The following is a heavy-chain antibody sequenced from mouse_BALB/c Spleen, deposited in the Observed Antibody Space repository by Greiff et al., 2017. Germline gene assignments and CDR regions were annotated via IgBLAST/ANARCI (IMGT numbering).Heavy chain of an antibody. V-gene: IGHV1-4*02. Sequence: VQLQESAAELVRPGASVKLSCKASGYTFTSYTMHWVKQRPGQGLEWIGYINPSSGYTEYNQKFKDKTTLTADKSSSTAYMQLSSLTSEDSAVYCCARFDDGYYPFDYWGQGTTLTVSS. CDR2: INPSSGYT. D-gene: IGHD2-3*01. J-gene: IGHJ2*01. CDR3: ARFDDGYYPFDY. CDR1: GYTFTSYT.